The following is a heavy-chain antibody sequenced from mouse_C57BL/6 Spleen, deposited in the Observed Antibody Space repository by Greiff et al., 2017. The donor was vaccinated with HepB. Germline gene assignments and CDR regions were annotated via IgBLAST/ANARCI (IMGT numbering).Heavy chain of an antibody. CDR3: ARGDYGGY. CDR1: GFTFSSYA. Sequence: EVQLVESGGGLVKPGGSLKLSCAASGFTFSSYAMSWVRQTPEKRLEWVATISDGGSYTYYPDNVKGRFTISRDNAKNNLYLQMSHLKSEDTAMYYCARGDYGGYWGQGTTLTVSS. CDR2: ISDGGSYT. V-gene: IGHV5-4*01. D-gene: IGHD2-4*01. J-gene: IGHJ2*01.